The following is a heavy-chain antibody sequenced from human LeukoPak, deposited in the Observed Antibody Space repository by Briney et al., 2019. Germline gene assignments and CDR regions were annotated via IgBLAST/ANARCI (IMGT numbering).Heavy chain of an antibody. D-gene: IGHD7-27*01. V-gene: IGHV1-8*01. CDR1: GYTFTSCD. J-gene: IGHJ6*02. CDR3: AGELGPYGMDV. CDR2: MNPNSGNT. Sequence: ASVKVSCMASGYTFTSCDINWVRQATGQGLEWMGWMNPNSGNTGYVQKFQGRVTMTRNTSISTAYMELSSLRSEDTAVYYCAGELGPYGMDVWGQGTTVTVSS.